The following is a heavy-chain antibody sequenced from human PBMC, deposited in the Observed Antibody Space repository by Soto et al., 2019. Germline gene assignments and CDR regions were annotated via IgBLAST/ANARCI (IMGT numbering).Heavy chain of an antibody. CDR3: ARVAIFGVDSLAYYYYYMDV. D-gene: IGHD3-3*01. V-gene: IGHV1-8*01. Sequence: ASVKVSCKASGYTFTSYDINWVRQATGQGLEWMGWMNPNSGNTGYAQKFQGRVTMTRNTSISTAYMELSSLRSEDTAVYYCARVAIFGVDSLAYYYYYMDVWGKGTTVTVSS. J-gene: IGHJ6*03. CDR1: GYTFTSYD. CDR2: MNPNSGNT.